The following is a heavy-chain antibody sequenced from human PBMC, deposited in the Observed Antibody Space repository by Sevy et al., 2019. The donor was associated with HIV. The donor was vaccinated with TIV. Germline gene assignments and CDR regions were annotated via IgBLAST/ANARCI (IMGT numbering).Heavy chain of an antibody. Sequence: GGSLRLSCAASGFTFSSYGMSWVRQAPGKGLEWVSAISRSGGRTYYADSVKGRFTISRDNSKNTLYLQMNSLRAEDTAVHYCAKEVLRPYDSSSYYAGPDAFHIWGQGTMVTVSS. CDR3: AKEVLRPYDSSSYYAGPDAFHI. V-gene: IGHV3-23*01. CDR2: ISRSGGRT. J-gene: IGHJ3*02. CDR1: GFTFSSYG. D-gene: IGHD3-22*01.